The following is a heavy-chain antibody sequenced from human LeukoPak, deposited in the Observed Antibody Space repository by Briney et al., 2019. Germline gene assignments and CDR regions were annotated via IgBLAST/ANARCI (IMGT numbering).Heavy chain of an antibody. J-gene: IGHJ6*03. V-gene: IGHV3-48*03. CDR1: GFTISSYE. Sequence: GGSLRLSCAASGFTISSYEMNWVRQAPGKGLERVSYISSSGSTIYYADYVKGRFTISRDNAKNSLYLQMNSLRAEDTAVYYCARGAGSGADYYYYYYMDVWGKGTTVTVSS. CDR3: ARGAGSGADYYYYYYMDV. D-gene: IGHD1-26*01. CDR2: ISSSGSTI.